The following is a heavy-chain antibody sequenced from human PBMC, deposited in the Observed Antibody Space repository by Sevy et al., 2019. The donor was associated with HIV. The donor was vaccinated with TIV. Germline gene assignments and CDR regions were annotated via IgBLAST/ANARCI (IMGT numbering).Heavy chain of an antibody. CDR3: ARAIQSRDSAPYDY. CDR2: IDYSGST. D-gene: IGHD3-10*01. CDR1: AGSISNYY. V-gene: IGHV4-59*01. J-gene: IGHJ4*02. Sequence: SETLSLTCTVSAGSISNYYWNWVRQPPGKELEWIAYIDYSGSTNSNPSLKSRVTISVDTSKNQFSLKLKSVTAADTAVYFCARAIQSRDSAPYDYWRRGTLVTVSS.